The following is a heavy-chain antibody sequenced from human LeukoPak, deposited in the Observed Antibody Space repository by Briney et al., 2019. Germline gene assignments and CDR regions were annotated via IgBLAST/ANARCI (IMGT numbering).Heavy chain of an antibody. D-gene: IGHD6-13*01. CDR2: ISGSGGSS. CDR1: GFTFSSYA. Sequence: GGSLRLSCAASGFTFSSYAMSWVRQAPGKGLEWVSAISGSGGSSYFADSVKGRFTISRDNSKNTVYLGMNSLRAEDTAVYYCAKVIAAAGFSLYYGMDVWGQGTTVTVSS. CDR3: AKVIAAAGFSLYYGMDV. J-gene: IGHJ6*02. V-gene: IGHV3-23*01.